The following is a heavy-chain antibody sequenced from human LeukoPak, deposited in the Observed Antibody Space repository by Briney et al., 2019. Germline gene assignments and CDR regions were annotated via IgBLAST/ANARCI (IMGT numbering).Heavy chain of an antibody. CDR1: GFTFDDYT. CDR3: ARALTSTGYNWFDP. V-gene: IGHV3-43*01. J-gene: IGHJ5*02. CDR2: ISWDGGST. D-gene: IGHD5/OR15-5a*01. Sequence: QAGGSLRLSCAASGFTFDDYTMHWVRQAPGKGLEWVSLISWDGGSTYYADSVKGRFTISRDNAKNSLYLQMNSLRAEDTAVYYCARALTSTGYNWFDPWGQGTLVTVSS.